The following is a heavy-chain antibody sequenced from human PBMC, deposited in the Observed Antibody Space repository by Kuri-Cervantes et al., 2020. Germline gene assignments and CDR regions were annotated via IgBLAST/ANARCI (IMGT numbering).Heavy chain of an antibody. CDR1: GYTFTGYY. D-gene: IGHD1-1*01. Sequence: SVKVSCKASGYTFTGYYMHWVRQAPGQGLEWMGGIIPIFGTANYAQKFQGRVTITTDESTSTAYMELSSLRSEDTAVYYCACIKLDYYYYMGVWGKGTTVTVSS. CDR2: IIPIFGTA. J-gene: IGHJ6*03. V-gene: IGHV1-69*05. CDR3: ACIKLDYYYYMGV.